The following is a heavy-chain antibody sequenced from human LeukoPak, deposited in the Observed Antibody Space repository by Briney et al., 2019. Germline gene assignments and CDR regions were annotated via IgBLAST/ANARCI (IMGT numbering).Heavy chain of an antibody. J-gene: IGHJ3*02. D-gene: IGHD1-26*01. Sequence: GGSLRLSGAASGFTFSSYGMHWVRQAPGKGLEWVAVISYDGSNKYYADSVKGRFTISRDNSKNTLYLQMNSLRAEDTAVYYCAKDLGWEGNAFDIWGQGTMVTVSS. CDR2: ISYDGSNK. CDR1: GFTFSSYG. CDR3: AKDLGWEGNAFDI. V-gene: IGHV3-30*18.